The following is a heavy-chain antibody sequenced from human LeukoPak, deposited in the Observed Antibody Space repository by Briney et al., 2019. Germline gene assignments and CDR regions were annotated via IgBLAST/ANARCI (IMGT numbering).Heavy chain of an antibody. D-gene: IGHD6-13*01. J-gene: IGHJ4*02. CDR1: GFTFSSYG. CDR3: AKDIAAAAVYYFDY. CDR2: ISGSGGST. V-gene: IGHV3-23*01. Sequence: HTGGSLRLSCAASGFTFSSYGMSWVRQAPGQGLEWVSAISGSGGSTYYADSVKGRFTISRDNSKNTLYLQMNSLRAEDTAVYYCAKDIAAAAVYYFDYWGQGTLVSVSS.